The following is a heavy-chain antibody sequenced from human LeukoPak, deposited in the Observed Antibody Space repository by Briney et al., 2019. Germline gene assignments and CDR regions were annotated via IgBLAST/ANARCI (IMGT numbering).Heavy chain of an antibody. CDR1: GFTFSDYY. Sequence: GSLRLSCAASGFTFSDYYMSWIRQAPGKGLEWVSYISSSGSTIYYADSVKGRFTISRDNAKNSLYLQMNSLRAEDTAVYNCARDKAEYCGGDCYPYYYYYMDVWGKGTTVTVSS. J-gene: IGHJ6*03. D-gene: IGHD2-21*02. V-gene: IGHV3-11*04. CDR3: ARDKAEYCGGDCYPYYYYYMDV. CDR2: ISSSGSTI.